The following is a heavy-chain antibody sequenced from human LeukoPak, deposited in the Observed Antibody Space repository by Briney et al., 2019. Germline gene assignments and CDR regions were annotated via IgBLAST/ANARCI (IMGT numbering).Heavy chain of an antibody. D-gene: IGHD4-17*01. V-gene: IGHV1-2*02. Sequence: GASVKGSCKASGYTFTGYYMHWVRQAPGQGLEWMGWINPNSGGTNYAQKFQGRVTMTRDTSISTAYMELSRLRSDDTAVYYCARDPSLTYGDYFFDYWGQGTLVTVSS. J-gene: IGHJ4*02. CDR3: ARDPSLTYGDYFFDY. CDR1: GYTFTGYY. CDR2: INPNSGGT.